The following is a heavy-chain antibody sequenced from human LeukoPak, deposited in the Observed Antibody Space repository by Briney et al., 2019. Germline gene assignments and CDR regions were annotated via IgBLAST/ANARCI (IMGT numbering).Heavy chain of an antibody. CDR3: ARGNYYDICDI. J-gene: IGHJ3*02. CDR2: IKEDGSEI. D-gene: IGHD3-22*01. CDR1: GFTFSNYW. Sequence: PGGSLRLSCAASGFTFSNYWMNWVRQAPGKGLQWVANIKEDGSEIYYVDSVKGRFTISRDNAKKLLFLQMNSLRAEDTAVYYCARGNYYDICDIWGQGTMVTVSS. V-gene: IGHV3-7*01.